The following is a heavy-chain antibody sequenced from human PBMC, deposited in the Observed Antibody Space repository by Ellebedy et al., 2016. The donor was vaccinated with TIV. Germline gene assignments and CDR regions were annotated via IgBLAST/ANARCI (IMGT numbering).Heavy chain of an antibody. J-gene: IGHJ4*02. CDR2: INQHGSEK. D-gene: IGHD3-9*01. CDR3: ARDAPVLRYFDWQIKDDY. CDR1: GFTFSHYW. Sequence: GESLKISCAASGFTFSHYWMSWVRQAPGKGPEWVANINQHGSEKYYVDSVKGRFTVARDNAKNSLYLQMNSLRAKDTAVYYCARDAPVLRYFDWQIKDDYWGQGTLVTVSS. V-gene: IGHV3-7*01.